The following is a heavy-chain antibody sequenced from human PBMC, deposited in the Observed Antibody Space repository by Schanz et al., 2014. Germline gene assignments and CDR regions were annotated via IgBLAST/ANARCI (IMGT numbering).Heavy chain of an antibody. CDR2: IYYSGST. V-gene: IGHV4-39*01. J-gene: IGHJ4*02. D-gene: IGHD3-9*01. Sequence: QLQLQESGPGLVKPSETLSLTCTVSGGSISSSNYYWGWIRQPPGKGLEWIESIYYSGSTYYNPSFKSRVPTSVDRSNNQFSLKLSSVPAADTAVYYCARQFYDILTGYWFPYYFDYWGQGTLVTVSS. CDR3: ARQFYDILTGYWFPYYFDY. CDR1: GGSISSSNYY.